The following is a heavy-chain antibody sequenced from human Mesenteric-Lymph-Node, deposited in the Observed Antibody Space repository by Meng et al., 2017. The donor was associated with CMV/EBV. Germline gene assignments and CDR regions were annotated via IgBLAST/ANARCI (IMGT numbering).Heavy chain of an antibody. J-gene: IGHJ4*02. Sequence: GESLKISCAASGFTVSTRYLTWVRQAPGKGLESVAVIYSAGGTYYADSVRGRFAISRDNSKNTLYLQMNSLRAEDTAVYYCARAGNYSGMSVYYWGQGTLVTVSS. CDR2: IYSAGGT. CDR3: ARAGNYSGMSVYY. D-gene: IGHD4-11*01. V-gene: IGHV3-53*05. CDR1: GFTVSTRY.